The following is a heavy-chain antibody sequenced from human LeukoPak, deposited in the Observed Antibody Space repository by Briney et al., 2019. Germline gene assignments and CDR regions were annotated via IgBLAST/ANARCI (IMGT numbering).Heavy chain of an antibody. J-gene: IGHJ3*02. Sequence: ASVKVSCKVSGYTLTELSMHWVRQAPGKGLEWMGGFDPEDGETIYAQKFQGRVTMTTDTSTSTAYMELRSLRSDDTAVYYCVRDPYKTGDAFDIWGQGTTVTVSS. CDR1: GYTLTELS. CDR3: VRDPYKTGDAFDI. V-gene: IGHV1-24*01. CDR2: FDPEDGET. D-gene: IGHD1-14*01.